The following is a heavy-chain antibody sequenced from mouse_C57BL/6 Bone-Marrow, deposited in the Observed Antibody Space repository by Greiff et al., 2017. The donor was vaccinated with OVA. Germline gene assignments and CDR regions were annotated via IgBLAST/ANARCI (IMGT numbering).Heavy chain of an antibody. J-gene: IGHJ1*03. D-gene: IGHD2-12*01. V-gene: IGHV1-69*01. CDR1: GYTFTSYW. CDR2: IDPSDSYT. CDR3: ARKGFTTETYWYFDV. Sequence: QVQLQQPGAELVMPGASVKLSCKASGYTFTSYWMHWVKQRPGQGLEWIGEIDPSDSYTNYNQKFKGKSTLTVDKSSSTAYMQLSSLTSEDSAVYYCARKGFTTETYWYFDVWGTGTTVTVSS.